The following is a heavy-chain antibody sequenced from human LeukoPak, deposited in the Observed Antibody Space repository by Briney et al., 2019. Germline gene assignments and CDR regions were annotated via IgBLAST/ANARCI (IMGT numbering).Heavy chain of an antibody. Sequence: GGSLRLSCAASGFTFSSYEMNWVRQAPGKGLEWVSYISSSGSTIYYADSVKGRFTISRDNAKNSLYLQMNSLRAEDTAAYYCARSSGYYLYFDYWGQGTLVTVSS. V-gene: IGHV3-48*03. D-gene: IGHD3-22*01. CDR3: ARSSGYYLYFDY. CDR1: GFTFSSYE. CDR2: ISSSGSTI. J-gene: IGHJ4*02.